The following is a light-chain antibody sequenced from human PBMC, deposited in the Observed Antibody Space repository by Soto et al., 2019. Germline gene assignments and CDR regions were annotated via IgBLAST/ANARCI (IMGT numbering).Light chain of an antibody. CDR3: QQYYCFWS. J-gene: IGKJ1*01. CDR2: DAS. V-gene: IGKV1-5*01. CDR1: QSISSW. Sequence: DIQMTQSPSTLSASVGDRVTITCRASQSISSWLAWYQQKPGKAPRLLIYDASYLERGVPSWFSGSGSGAEFTLTISDLQTDDLATEYGQQYYCFWSFGQGTKVES.